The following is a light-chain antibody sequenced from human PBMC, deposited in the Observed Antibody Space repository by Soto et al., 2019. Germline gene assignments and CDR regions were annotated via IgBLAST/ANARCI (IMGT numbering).Light chain of an antibody. Sequence: EIQMTQSPYSLSASVGERVTITCRASQSISTHLNWYQQKPGKAPKLLIYAASSLQSGVPSRFSGSGSGTDFSLTLNSLHSEDSATYRRQQIYITPRTFVQGTKVESK. CDR2: AAS. J-gene: IGKJ1*01. V-gene: IGKV1-39*01. CDR1: QSISTH. CDR3: QQIYITPRT.